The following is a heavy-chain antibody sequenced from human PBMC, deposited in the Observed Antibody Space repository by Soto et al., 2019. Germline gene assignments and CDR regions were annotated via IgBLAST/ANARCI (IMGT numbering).Heavy chain of an antibody. CDR2: ISSSGGST. CDR1: GFTFSNYA. Sequence: EVQLLESGGGLVQPGGSLRLSCAASGFTFSNYAMSWVRQAPGKGLEWVSAISSSGGSTYYADSVKGRFTISRDNSKNTLYLQMNSLRSEDTAVYYCAKLYCGVSAHTYTLDPWGQGTLVTVSS. V-gene: IGHV3-23*01. J-gene: IGHJ5*02. D-gene: IGHD2-21*01. CDR3: AKLYCGVSAHTYTLDP.